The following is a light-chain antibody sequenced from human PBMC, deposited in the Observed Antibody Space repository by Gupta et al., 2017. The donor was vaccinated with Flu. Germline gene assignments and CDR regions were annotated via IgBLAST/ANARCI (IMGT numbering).Light chain of an antibody. J-gene: IGKJ1*01. V-gene: IGKV1-17*01. CDR1: RGIRNG. CDR2: AAS. Sequence: DIQMTQSPSSLSASVGDRVILTCRASRGIRNGLAWYQQKPGKAPNRLIYAASTLQPGVPSRFSGSGFGTEFTLTISSLQPEDFATYYCLQDNSFRTFGQGTKVEI. CDR3: LQDNSFRT.